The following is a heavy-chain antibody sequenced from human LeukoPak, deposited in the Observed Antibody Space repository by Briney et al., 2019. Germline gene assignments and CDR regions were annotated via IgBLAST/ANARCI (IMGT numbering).Heavy chain of an antibody. CDR2: IYHSGSD. V-gene: IGHV4-38-2*02. J-gene: IGHJ4*02. CDR1: GNSTSSGYY. Sequence: PSETLSLTCTVSGNSTSSGYYWGWIQQTPEKGLEWIGSIYHSGSDYYNPSLKRRVTISVVTSKNQFSLKLRSVTAADTAVYYCARECCSGVSRYYFDYWGQGTLVTVSS. CDR3: ARECCSGVSRYYFDY. D-gene: IGHD2-15*01.